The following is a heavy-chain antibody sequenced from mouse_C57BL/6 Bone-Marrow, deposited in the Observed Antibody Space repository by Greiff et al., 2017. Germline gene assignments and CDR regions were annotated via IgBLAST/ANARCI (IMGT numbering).Heavy chain of an antibody. CDR2: IYPRSGNT. CDR3: ARRVYYGNHGGVFDY. Sequence: VQLQQSGAELARPGASVKLSCKASGYTFTSYGISWVKQRTGQGLEWIGEIYPRSGNTYYNEKFKGKATLTADKSSSPAYMELRSLTSEDSAVYFCARRVYYGNHGGVFDYWGQGTTLTVSS. D-gene: IGHD2-1*01. CDR1: GYTFTSYG. J-gene: IGHJ2*01. V-gene: IGHV1-81*01.